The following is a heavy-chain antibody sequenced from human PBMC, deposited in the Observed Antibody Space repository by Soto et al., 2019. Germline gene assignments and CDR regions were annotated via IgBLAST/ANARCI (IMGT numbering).Heavy chain of an antibody. Sequence: QVQLVQSGAEVKKPGASVKVSCKASGYTFTSYAMHWVRQAPGQRLEWMGWINAGNGNTKYSQKFQGRVTITRDTXAXKAYMELSSLRSEDTAVYYCARAARNFDWLPPLFDYWGQGTLVTVSS. D-gene: IGHD3-9*01. CDR3: ARAARNFDWLPPLFDY. CDR2: INAGNGNT. J-gene: IGHJ4*02. CDR1: GYTFTSYA. V-gene: IGHV1-3*01.